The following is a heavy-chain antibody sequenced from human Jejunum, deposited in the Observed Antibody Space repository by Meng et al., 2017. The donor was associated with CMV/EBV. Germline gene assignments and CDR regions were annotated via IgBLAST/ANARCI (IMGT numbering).Heavy chain of an antibody. V-gene: IGHV3-7*01. Sequence: CAASGFTFTTLWMTWVRQAPGKGLEWVANIKEDGSQTSYVDSVKGRFTISRDNARNSLCLQMNSLRVEDTAMYYCARYNSSASHDFWGQGTLVTVSS. CDR2: IKEDGSQT. J-gene: IGHJ4*02. CDR3: ARYNSSASHDF. D-gene: IGHD6-19*01. CDR1: GFTFTTLW.